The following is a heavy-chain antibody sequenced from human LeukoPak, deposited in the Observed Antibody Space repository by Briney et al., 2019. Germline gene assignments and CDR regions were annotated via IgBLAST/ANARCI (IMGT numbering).Heavy chain of an antibody. Sequence: PGGSLRLSCAASGFTFSSYWMHWVRQAPGKGLVWVSRINSDGSSTSYADSVKGRFTISRDNAKNTLYLQMNSLRAEDTAVYYCASLYYYDSSGYWPFDYWGQGTLVTVSS. D-gene: IGHD3-22*01. CDR1: GFTFSSYW. V-gene: IGHV3-74*01. J-gene: IGHJ4*02. CDR3: ASLYYYDSSGYWPFDY. CDR2: INSDGSST.